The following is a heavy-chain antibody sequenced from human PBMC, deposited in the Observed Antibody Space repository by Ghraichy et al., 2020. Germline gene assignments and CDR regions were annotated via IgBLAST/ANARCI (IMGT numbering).Heavy chain of an antibody. J-gene: IGHJ4*02. D-gene: IGHD3-16*01. CDR1: GYGFTTYW. V-gene: IGHV5-51*01. Sequence: ESLNISCKGSGYGFTTYWIGWVRQMPGKGLELMGIIFPGDSDTRYSPSFQGQVTISADKSISTAYLQWSTLKASDTAMYYCARMGVPYYFDYWGQGTLVTVSS. CDR3: ARMGVPYYFDY. CDR2: IFPGDSDT.